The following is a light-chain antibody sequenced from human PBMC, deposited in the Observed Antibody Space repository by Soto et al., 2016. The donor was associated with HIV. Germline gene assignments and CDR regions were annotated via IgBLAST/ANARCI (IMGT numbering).Light chain of an antibody. J-gene: IGLJ1*01. CDR3: QVFDSTSDPYV. CDR2: KDS. V-gene: IGLV3-25*02. Sequence: SYELTQPPSVSVSPGQTARITCSGDALPKQYAYWYQQKPGQAPVLVIYKDSERPSGIPERFSASNSGNTATLTISRVEAGDEADYYRQVFDSTSDPYVFGTGTKVTVL. CDR1: ALPKQY.